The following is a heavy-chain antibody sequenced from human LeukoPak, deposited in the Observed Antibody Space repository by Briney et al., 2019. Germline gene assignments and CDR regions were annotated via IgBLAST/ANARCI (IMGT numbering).Heavy chain of an antibody. Sequence: PGRSLRLSCAASGFTFSSYAMHWVRQAPGKGLEWVAVISYDGSNKYYADSVKGRFTISRDNSKNTLYLQMNSLRAEDTAVYYCARDMVYSSSCPGYWGQGTLVTVSS. CDR3: ARDMVYSSSCPGY. D-gene: IGHD6-13*01. CDR1: GFTFSSYA. V-gene: IGHV3-30-3*01. CDR2: ISYDGSNK. J-gene: IGHJ4*02.